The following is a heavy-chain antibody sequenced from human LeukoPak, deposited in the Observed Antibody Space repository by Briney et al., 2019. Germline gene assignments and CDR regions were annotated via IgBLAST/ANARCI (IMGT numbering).Heavy chain of an antibody. D-gene: IGHD6-13*01. CDR3: ARESRYYFDY. Sequence: SGGSLRLSCAASEFTFSSYAMHWVRQAPGKGLEWVAVISYDGSNKYYADSVKGRFTISRDNSKNTLYLQMNSLRAEDTAVYYCARESRYYFDYWGQGTLVTVSS. CDR2: ISYDGSNK. J-gene: IGHJ4*02. V-gene: IGHV3-30*04. CDR1: EFTFSSYA.